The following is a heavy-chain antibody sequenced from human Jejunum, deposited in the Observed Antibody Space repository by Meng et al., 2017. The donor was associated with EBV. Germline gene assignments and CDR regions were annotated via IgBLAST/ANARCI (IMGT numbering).Heavy chain of an antibody. V-gene: IGHV3-23*01. CDR1: GFSCSSHA. D-gene: IGHD6-13*01. Sequence: EVELLESGGGFVQPGGLLRLSXPASGFSCSSHAMSWVRQAPGKGLEWVATISGSGAGTYYADSVKGRFTISRDNSKNTVYLQMNSLRAEDTAVYYCAKRYDSSWYYFDYWGQGTLVTVSS. J-gene: IGHJ4*02. CDR3: AKRYDSSWYYFDY. CDR2: ISGSGAGT.